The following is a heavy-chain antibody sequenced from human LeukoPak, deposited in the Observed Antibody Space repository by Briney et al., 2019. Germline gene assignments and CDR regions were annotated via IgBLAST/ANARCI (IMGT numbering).Heavy chain of an antibody. V-gene: IGHV3-23*01. Sequence: PGGSLRLSCAASGFTFSSYAMSWVREAPGKGLEWVSAISGSGGSTYYADSVKGRFTISRDNSKNTLYLQMNSLRAEDTAVYYCAKDGYSSGWYWFDPWGQGTLVTVSS. CDR1: GFTFSSYA. D-gene: IGHD6-19*01. J-gene: IGHJ5*02. CDR3: AKDGYSSGWYWFDP. CDR2: ISGSGGST.